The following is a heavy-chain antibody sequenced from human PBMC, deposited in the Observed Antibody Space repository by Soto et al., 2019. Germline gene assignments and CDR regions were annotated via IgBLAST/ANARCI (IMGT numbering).Heavy chain of an antibody. V-gene: IGHV3-30*18. CDR2: ISYDGSNK. CDR3: AKDLRFLEWWFDY. J-gene: IGHJ4*02. D-gene: IGHD3-3*01. Sequence: PGWSLRLSCAASGFTFSSYGMHWVRQAPGKGLEWVAVISYDGSNKYYADSVKGRFTISRDNSKNTLYLQMNSLRAEDTAVYYCAKDLRFLEWWFDYWGQGTLVTVSS. CDR1: GFTFSSYG.